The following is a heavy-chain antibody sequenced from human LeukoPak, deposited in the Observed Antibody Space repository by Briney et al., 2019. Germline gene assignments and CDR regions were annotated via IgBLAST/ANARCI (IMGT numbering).Heavy chain of an antibody. V-gene: IGHV3-23*01. CDR3: EKEQGYSYVYDC. J-gene: IGHJ4*02. Sequence: PGGSLRPSCAASGFTFSSYAMSWVRQAPGKGLEWVSAISGSGGSTYYADSVKVRFTISRDNSKNTLYLQMNSLRAEDTALYYCEKEQGYSYVYDCWRQATLVTVSS. D-gene: IGHD5-18*01. CDR2: ISGSGGST. CDR1: GFTFSSYA.